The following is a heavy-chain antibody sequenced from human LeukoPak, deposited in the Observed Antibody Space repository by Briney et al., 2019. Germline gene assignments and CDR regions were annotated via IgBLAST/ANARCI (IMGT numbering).Heavy chain of an antibody. Sequence: GGSLRLSCAASGFTFSSYGMHWVRQAPGKGLEWVAVISYDGSNKYYADSVKGRFTISRDNSKNTLYLQMNSLRAEDTAVYYCAKSNGYSYGYRSDYWGQGTLVTVSS. D-gene: IGHD5-18*01. CDR3: AKSNGYSYGYRSDY. CDR2: ISYDGSNK. J-gene: IGHJ4*02. CDR1: GFTFSSYG. V-gene: IGHV3-30*18.